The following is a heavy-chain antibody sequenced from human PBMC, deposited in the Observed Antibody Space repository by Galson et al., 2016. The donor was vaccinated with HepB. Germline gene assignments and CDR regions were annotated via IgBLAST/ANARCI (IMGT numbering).Heavy chain of an antibody. CDR2: ISSSSSSI. CDR1: GFTFSAYS. J-gene: IGHJ4*02. Sequence: LRLSCAASGFTFSAYSMTWVRQAPGKGLECVSYISSSSSSISYADSVRGRFTVSRDNAKNSLYLQMNSLRAEDTAVYYCARDYSADPTADFDFWGQGTLVTVSS. V-gene: IGHV3-21*01. CDR3: ARDYSADPTADFDF. D-gene: IGHD7-27*01.